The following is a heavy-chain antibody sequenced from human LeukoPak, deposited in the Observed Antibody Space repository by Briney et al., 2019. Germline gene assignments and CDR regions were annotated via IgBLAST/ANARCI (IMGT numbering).Heavy chain of an antibody. Sequence: GGSLRLSCATSGFTFSSYTMIWVRQAPGKGLEWVSIIGASGGDIHYADSVKGRFSISRDNPKNRLTLQMNSLRVDDTAVYYCARDPNWGSGYWGQGNLVTVSS. V-gene: IGHV3-23*01. CDR1: GFTFSSYT. CDR2: IGASGGDI. J-gene: IGHJ4*02. D-gene: IGHD7-27*01. CDR3: ARDPNWGSGY.